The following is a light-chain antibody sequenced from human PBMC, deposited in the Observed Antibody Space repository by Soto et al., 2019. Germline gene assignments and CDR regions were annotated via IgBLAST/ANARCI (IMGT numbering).Light chain of an antibody. J-gene: IGKJ5*01. V-gene: IGKV3-20*01. Sequence: EVVLTQSPGTLSLSPGERVTLSCRASQTVTNDYLAWYQQKPGQAPRLLMYGASNRATGIPDRFSGSGSETDFTLTISRLEPEDFAVYYCQQYGTTRITFGQGTRLEIK. CDR2: GAS. CDR3: QQYGTTRIT. CDR1: QTVTNDY.